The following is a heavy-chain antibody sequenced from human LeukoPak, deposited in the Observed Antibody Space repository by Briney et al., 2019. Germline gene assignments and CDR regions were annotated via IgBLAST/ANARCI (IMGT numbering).Heavy chain of an antibody. CDR3: ARGEKRYDY. CDR2: INAYNGNT. CDR1: GYTFTYYV. J-gene: IGHJ4*02. V-gene: IGHV1-18*01. Sequence: ASVKVSCKTSGYTFTYYVISWVRQAPGQGLEWMGWINAYNGNTNDAQKFQGRVTMTTDTSTSTAYMELRGLRSGDTAVYYCARGEKRYDYWGQGTLVSVSS. D-gene: IGHD1-26*01.